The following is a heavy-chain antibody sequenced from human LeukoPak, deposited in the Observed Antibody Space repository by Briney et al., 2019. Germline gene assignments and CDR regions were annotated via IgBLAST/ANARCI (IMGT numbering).Heavy chain of an antibody. Sequence: SQTLSLTCTVSGGSISSGGYYWSWIRQPPGKGLEWIGRIYTSGTTHDNPSLKSRITMSVDTSKNQVSLKLSSVTAADTAVYYCARAALRIAAVDYFDYWGQGTLVTVSS. J-gene: IGHJ4*02. D-gene: IGHD6-13*01. CDR3: ARAALRIAAVDYFDY. CDR2: IYTSGTT. V-gene: IGHV4-61*02. CDR1: GGSISSGGYY.